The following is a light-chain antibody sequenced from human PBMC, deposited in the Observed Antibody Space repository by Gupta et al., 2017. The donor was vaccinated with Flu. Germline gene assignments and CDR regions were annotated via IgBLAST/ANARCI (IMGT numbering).Light chain of an antibody. V-gene: IGKV1D-12*01. CDR3: QQSNSFPLT. CDR2: AAS. CDR1: QDISEW. Sequence: PSSVSASVGDRVTTTWRASQDISEWLAWYQQKPGKAPKLLIYAASRVTGGVPSRFSGSGSGTKYTLNISGRQPEDFATYHCQQSNSFPLTFGQGTQMEIK. J-gene: IGKJ5*01.